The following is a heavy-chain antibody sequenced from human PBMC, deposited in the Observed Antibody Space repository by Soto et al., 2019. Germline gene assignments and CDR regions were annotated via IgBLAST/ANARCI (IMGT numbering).Heavy chain of an antibody. Sequence: SETLSLTCTVSGGSISSYYWSWIRQPPGKGLEWIGYIYYSGSTNYNPSLKSRVTISVDTSKNQFSLKLSSVTAADTAVYYCARQEIVVVPASQRRYYYYYMDVWGKGTTVTVSS. CDR3: ARQEIVVVPASQRRYYYYYMDV. CDR1: GGSISSYY. V-gene: IGHV4-59*08. J-gene: IGHJ6*03. CDR2: IYYSGST. D-gene: IGHD2-2*01.